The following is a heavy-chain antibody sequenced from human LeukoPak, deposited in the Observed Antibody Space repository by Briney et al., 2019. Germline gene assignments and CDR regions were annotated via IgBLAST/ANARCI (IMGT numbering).Heavy chain of an antibody. Sequence: PSETLSLTCDVSGGSFNDYYWSWIRQAPGKGLEWIGEIRHSGSTNYNPSLKGRVTVSVDTSKNQSSLRLTSVTAADTAVYYCARRGSWTYYYAMDVWGQGTTVTVSS. V-gene: IGHV4-34*01. D-gene: IGHD6-13*01. CDR1: GGSFNDYY. CDR2: IRHSGST. CDR3: ARRGSWTYYYAMDV. J-gene: IGHJ6*02.